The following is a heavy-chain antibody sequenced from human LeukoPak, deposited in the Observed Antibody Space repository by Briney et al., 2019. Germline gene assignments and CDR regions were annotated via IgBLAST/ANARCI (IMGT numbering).Heavy chain of an antibody. Sequence: GGSLRLSCAASGFTFSSYTMSWVRQAPGKGLEWVSTITTSDGNTYYADSVKGRFTVSRDTSKNTLYLQMNSLIAEDTAVYYCAKDGGLWVSAHWGDSWGRGTLVTVSS. V-gene: IGHV3-23*01. D-gene: IGHD7-27*01. CDR1: GFTFSSYT. CDR2: ITTSDGNT. CDR3: AKDGGLWVSAHWGDS. J-gene: IGHJ4*02.